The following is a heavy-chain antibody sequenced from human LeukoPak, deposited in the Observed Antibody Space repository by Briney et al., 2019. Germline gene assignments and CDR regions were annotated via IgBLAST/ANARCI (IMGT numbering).Heavy chain of an antibody. CDR1: GGSTSSYY. Sequence: SETLSLTCTVSGGSTSSYYWSWIRQPPGKGLEWIGYIYYSGSTNYNPSLKSRVTISVDTSKNQFSLKLSSVTAADTAVHYCARGWGFGVFDYWGQGTLVTVSS. D-gene: IGHD3-10*01. V-gene: IGHV4-59*01. J-gene: IGHJ4*02. CDR3: ARGWGFGVFDY. CDR2: IYYSGST.